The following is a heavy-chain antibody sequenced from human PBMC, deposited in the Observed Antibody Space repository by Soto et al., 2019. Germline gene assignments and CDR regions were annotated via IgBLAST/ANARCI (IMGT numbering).Heavy chain of an antibody. J-gene: IGHJ6*02. V-gene: IGHV3-30-3*01. CDR1: GFTFSSYA. CDR3: ARDPYRGADGMDV. Sequence: GGSLRLSCAASGFTFSSYAMHWVRQAPGKGLEWVAVISYDGSNKYYADSVKGRFTISRDNSKNTLYLQMNSLRAEDTAVYYCARDPYRGADGMDVWGQGTTVTVSS. CDR2: ISYDGSNK. D-gene: IGHD1-26*01.